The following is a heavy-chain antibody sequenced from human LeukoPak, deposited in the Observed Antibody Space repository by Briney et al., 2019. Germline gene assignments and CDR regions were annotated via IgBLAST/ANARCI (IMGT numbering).Heavy chain of an antibody. V-gene: IGHV1-24*01. CDR3: ATALIGSSWYEFDY. D-gene: IGHD6-13*01. J-gene: IGHJ4*02. CDR2: FDPEDGET. CDR1: GYTLTELS. Sequence: ASVKVSCKVSGYTLTELSIHWVRQAPGKGLEWMGGFDPEDGETIYAQKFQGRVTMTEDTSTDTAYMELSSLRSEDTAVYYCATALIGSSWYEFDYWGQGTLVTVSS.